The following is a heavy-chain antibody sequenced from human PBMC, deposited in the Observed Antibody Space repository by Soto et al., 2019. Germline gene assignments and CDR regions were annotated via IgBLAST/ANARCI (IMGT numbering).Heavy chain of an antibody. V-gene: IGHV6-1*01. CDR2: TYFRSKWSN. J-gene: IGHJ5*02. CDR1: GDSVSSNTAS. Sequence: SQTLSLTCALSGDSVSSNTASWNWTRQSPSRGLEWLGRTYFRSKWSNDYAVSVKSRIIINPDTSNNQFSLQLNSVTPEDTAVYFCAKGDNLGPKTGYAFDPWGQGIMVTVSS. D-gene: IGHD5-12*01. CDR3: AKGDNLGPKTGYAFDP.